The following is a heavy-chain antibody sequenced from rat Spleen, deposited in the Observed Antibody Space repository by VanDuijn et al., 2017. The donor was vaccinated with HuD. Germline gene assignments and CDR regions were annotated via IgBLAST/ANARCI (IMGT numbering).Heavy chain of an antibody. CDR2: MWSGGTT. J-gene: IGHJ3*01. CDR1: GFSLSSYG. CDR3: TSPFRWFAY. V-gene: IGHV2-15*01. Sequence: QVQLKESGPGLVQPSQTLSLTCTVSGFSLSSYGVIWVRQPPGKGLEWIGAMWSGGTTDYNSALKSRLSINRDTSKSQVFLKMNSLQTEDTAIYFCTSPFRWFAYWGQGTLVTVSS.